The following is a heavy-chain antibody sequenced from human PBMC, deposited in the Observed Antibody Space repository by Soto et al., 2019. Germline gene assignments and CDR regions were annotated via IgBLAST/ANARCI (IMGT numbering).Heavy chain of an antibody. J-gene: IGHJ4*02. CDR1: GFTFSSFS. Sequence: GGSLRLSCAASGFTFSSFSMSWVRQAPGKGLEWVSFISGSGSYIYYADSVKGRFIISRDNAKNSVYLQMNSLRAEDTAVYYCARDLMVRGVSDYWGQGTQVTVSS. CDR2: ISGSGSYI. CDR3: ARDLMVRGVSDY. V-gene: IGHV3-21*01. D-gene: IGHD3-10*01.